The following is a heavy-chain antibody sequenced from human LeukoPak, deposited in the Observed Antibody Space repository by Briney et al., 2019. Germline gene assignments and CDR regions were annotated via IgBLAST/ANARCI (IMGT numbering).Heavy chain of an antibody. CDR3: AKDYSNYLVRSDFDY. CDR2: ISSDGNNK. V-gene: IGHV3-30*18. CDR1: GFTFSNYG. Sequence: PGGSLRLSCAASGFTFSNYGIHWVRQAPGKGLEWVAVISSDGNNKYYIDSVKGRFTISRDNSKNTVYLQMNSLRAEDTAVYYCAKDYSNYLVRSDFDYWGQGTLVTVSS. J-gene: IGHJ4*02. D-gene: IGHD4-11*01.